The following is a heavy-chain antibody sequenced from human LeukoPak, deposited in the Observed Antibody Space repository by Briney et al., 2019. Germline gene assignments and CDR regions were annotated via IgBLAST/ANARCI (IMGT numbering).Heavy chain of an antibody. CDR1: GYTLTSYY. D-gene: IGHD3-10*01. V-gene: IGHV1-46*01. CDR3: ARAASSSGRRLDY. CDR2: INPSGGST. Sequence: ASVKVSCKASGYTLTSYYMRWVRQAPGQGLQWMGIINPSGGSTNYAQKFQGRVTMTRDTSTSTVYMELSSLRSEDTAVYYCARAASSSGRRLDYWGQGTLVTVSS. J-gene: IGHJ4*02.